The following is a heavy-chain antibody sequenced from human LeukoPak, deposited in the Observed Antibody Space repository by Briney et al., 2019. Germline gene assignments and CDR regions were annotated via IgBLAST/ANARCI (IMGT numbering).Heavy chain of an antibody. CDR2: INPNSGGT. Sequence: GASVKVSCKASGYTFTGYYMHWVRQAPGQGLEWMGWINPNSGGTNYAQKFQGRVTMTRDTSISTAYMELSRLRSDDTAVYYCARIDETSSYYDFWSGYGMDVWGQGTTVTVSS. CDR3: ARIDETSSYYDFWSGYGMDV. D-gene: IGHD3-3*01. V-gene: IGHV1-2*02. J-gene: IGHJ6*02. CDR1: GYTFTGYY.